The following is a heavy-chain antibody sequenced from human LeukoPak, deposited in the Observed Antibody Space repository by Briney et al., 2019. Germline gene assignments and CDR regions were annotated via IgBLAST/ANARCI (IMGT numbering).Heavy chain of an antibody. J-gene: IGHJ5*02. CDR3: AWATYYDFWSGYRYNWFDP. CDR2: IIPIFGTA. CDR1: GGTFSSYA. Sequence: SVTVSCTASGGTFSSYAISWVRQAPGQGLEWMGGIIPIFGTANYAQKFQGRVTITADESTSTAYMELSSLRSEDTAVYYCAWATYYDFWSGYRYNWFDPWGQGTLVTVSS. D-gene: IGHD3-3*01. V-gene: IGHV1-69*13.